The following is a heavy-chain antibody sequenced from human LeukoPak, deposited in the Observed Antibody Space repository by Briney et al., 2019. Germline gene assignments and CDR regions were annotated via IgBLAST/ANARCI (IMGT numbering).Heavy chain of an antibody. D-gene: IGHD6-13*01. Sequence: PSETLSLTCTVSGGSISSSSYYWGWIRQPPGKGLEWIGSIYYSGSTYYNPSLKSRVTISVDTSKNQFSLKLSSATAADTAVYYCARTTEAHSWRTRYYDYYMDVWGKGTTVTVSS. CDR2: IYYSGST. J-gene: IGHJ6*03. V-gene: IGHV4-39*07. CDR3: ARTTEAHSWRTRYYDYYMDV. CDR1: GGSISSSSYY.